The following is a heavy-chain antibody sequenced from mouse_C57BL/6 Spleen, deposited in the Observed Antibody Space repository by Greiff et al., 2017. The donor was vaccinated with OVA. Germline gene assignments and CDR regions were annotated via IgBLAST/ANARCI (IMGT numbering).Heavy chain of an antibody. CDR1: GYTFTSYW. CDR3: ARDSTGSESVDY. D-gene: IGHD4-1*01. J-gene: IGHJ2*01. CDR2: IDPSDSYT. Sequence: QVQLQQPGAELVKPGASVKLSCKASGYTFTSYWMQWVKQRPGQGLEWIGEIDPSDSYTNYNQKFKGKATLTVDTSSSTAYMQLSSLTSEDSAVYYCARDSTGSESVDYWGQGTTLTVSS. V-gene: IGHV1-50*01.